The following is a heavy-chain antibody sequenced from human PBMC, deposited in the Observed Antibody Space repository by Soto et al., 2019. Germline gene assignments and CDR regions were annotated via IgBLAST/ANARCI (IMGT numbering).Heavy chain of an antibody. J-gene: IGHJ6*02. CDR2: IWYDGSNK. D-gene: IGHD3-3*01. Sequence: GGSLRLSCAASGFTFSSYGMHWVRQAPGKGLEWVAVIWYDGSNKYYADSVKGRFTISRDNSKNTLYLQMNSLRAEDTAVYYCAATYYDFWSGYPYGMDVWGQGTTVTAP. V-gene: IGHV3-33*01. CDR1: GFTFSSYG. CDR3: AATYYDFWSGYPYGMDV.